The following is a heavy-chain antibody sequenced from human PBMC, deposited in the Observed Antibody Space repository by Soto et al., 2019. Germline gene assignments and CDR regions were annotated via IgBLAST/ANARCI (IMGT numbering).Heavy chain of an antibody. V-gene: IGHV4-39*01. D-gene: IGHD2-15*01. Sequence: SETLSLTCTVSGDSISITSYYWGWVRQPPGRGLEWIGSIHYSGSTHYNPSLQSRVTISGDASKKQFSLKLRSVTAADTAVYYCASTKDETLYFDYWGQGTLVTVPQ. CDR1: GDSISITSYY. CDR2: IHYSGST. J-gene: IGHJ4*02. CDR3: ASTKDETLYFDY.